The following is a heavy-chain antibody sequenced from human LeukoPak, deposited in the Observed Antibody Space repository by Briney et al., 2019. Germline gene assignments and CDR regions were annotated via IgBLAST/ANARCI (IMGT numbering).Heavy chain of an antibody. CDR1: GFTFDDYA. CDR2: ISWNSGSI. CDR3: AKGGILTGYTDAFDI. Sequence: GRSLRLSCAASGFTFDDYAMHWVRQAPGKGLEWVSGISWNSGSIGYADSVKGRFTISRDNAKNSLYLQMNSLRAEDTALYYCAKGGILTGYTDAFDIWGQGTMVTVSS. J-gene: IGHJ3*02. V-gene: IGHV3-9*01. D-gene: IGHD3-9*01.